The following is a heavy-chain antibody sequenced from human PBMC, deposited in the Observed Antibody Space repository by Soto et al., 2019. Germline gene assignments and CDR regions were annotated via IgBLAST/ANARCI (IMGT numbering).Heavy chain of an antibody. CDR2: IWYDGSNK. CDR3: ARGGDIVVVPAAIPYYYYMAV. J-gene: IGHJ6*03. D-gene: IGHD2-2*01. V-gene: IGHV3-33*01. CDR1: GFTFSSYG. Sequence: QVQLVESGGGVVQPGRSLRLSCAASGFTFSSYGRHWVRQAPGKGLEWVAVIWYDGSNKYYADSVKGRFTISRDNSKNTLYLQMNRLRAEDTAAYYCARGGDIVVVPAAIPYYYYMAVWGKGTTVTVSS.